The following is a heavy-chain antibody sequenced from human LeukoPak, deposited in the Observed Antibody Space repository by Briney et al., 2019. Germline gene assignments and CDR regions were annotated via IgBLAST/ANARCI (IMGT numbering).Heavy chain of an antibody. J-gene: IGHJ3*02. CDR2: TIPIFGTA. CDR3: ARTQIPRGTTGTRVFDI. V-gene: IGHV1-69*13. Sequence: SVTVSCKASGGTFSSYAISWVRQAPGQGLEWMGGTIPIFGTANYAQKFQGRVTITADESTSTAYMELSSLRSEDTAVYYCARTQIPRGTTGTRVFDIWGQGTMVTVSS. CDR1: GGTFSSYA. D-gene: IGHD1-1*01.